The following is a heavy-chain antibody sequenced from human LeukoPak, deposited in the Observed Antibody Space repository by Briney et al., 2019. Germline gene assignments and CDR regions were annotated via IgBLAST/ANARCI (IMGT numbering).Heavy chain of an antibody. Sequence: PSETLSLTCAVSGYSISSGYYWGWIRQPPGKGLEWIGSIYHSGSTYYNPSLKSRVTISVDTSKNQFSLKLSSVTAADTAVYYRARHHSYEFWSTHWFDPWGQGTLVTVSS. D-gene: IGHD3-3*01. CDR3: ARHHSYEFWSTHWFDP. CDR2: IYHSGST. V-gene: IGHV4-38-2*01. CDR1: GYSISSGYY. J-gene: IGHJ5*02.